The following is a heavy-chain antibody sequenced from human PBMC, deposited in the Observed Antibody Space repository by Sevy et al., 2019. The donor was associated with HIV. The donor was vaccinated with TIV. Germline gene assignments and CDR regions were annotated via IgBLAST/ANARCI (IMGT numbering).Heavy chain of an antibody. V-gene: IGHV3-30*02. Sequence: GGSLRLSCAASGFTFNDFAMSWVRRAPGKGLEWVTFIRHDGSTRYYADSVRGRFTISRDNFKNTLFLQMNSLRPEDTGVYYCAKGPHPAVTTSYAMDVWGQGTTVTVSS. CDR1: GFTFNDFA. D-gene: IGHD4-17*01. CDR2: IRHDGSTR. CDR3: AKGPHPAVTTSYAMDV. J-gene: IGHJ6*01.